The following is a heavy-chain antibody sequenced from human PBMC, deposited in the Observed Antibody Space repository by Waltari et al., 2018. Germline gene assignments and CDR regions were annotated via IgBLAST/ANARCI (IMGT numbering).Heavy chain of an antibody. CDR3: ATLLYCSSTSCYSGEYYFDY. CDR1: GYPLTELS. V-gene: IGHV1-24*01. Sequence: QVQLVQSGAEVKKPGASVKVSCTVSGYPLTELSIHWVRQAPGQGLEWMGGFDPEDGETIYAQKFQGRVTMTEDTSTDTAYMELSSLRSEDTAVYYCATLLYCSSTSCYSGEYYFDYWGQGTLVTVSS. J-gene: IGHJ4*02. D-gene: IGHD2-2*02. CDR2: FDPEDGET.